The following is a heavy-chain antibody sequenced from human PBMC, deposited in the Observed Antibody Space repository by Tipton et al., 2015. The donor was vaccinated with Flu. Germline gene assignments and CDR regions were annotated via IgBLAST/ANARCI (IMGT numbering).Heavy chain of an antibody. V-gene: IGHV1-18*01. J-gene: IGHJ4*02. CDR1: GYTFTSYG. Sequence: QLVQSGAEVKKPGASVKVSCKASGYTFTSYGISWVRQAPGQVLEWMGWISAYNGNTNYAQKLQGRVTMTTDTSTSTAYMELRSLRSDDAAVYHCAREDYGRAIQYFDYWGQGTLVTVSS. D-gene: IGHD4/OR15-4a*01. CDR3: AREDYGRAIQYFDY. CDR2: ISAYNGNT.